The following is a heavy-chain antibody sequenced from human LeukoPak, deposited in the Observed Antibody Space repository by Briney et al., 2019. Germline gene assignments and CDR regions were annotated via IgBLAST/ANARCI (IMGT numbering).Heavy chain of an antibody. CDR1: GGSISSSSYY. CDR2: IYYSGIT. J-gene: IGHJ4*02. Sequence: SETLSLTCTVSGGSISSSSYYWGWIRQPPGQGLEWIGSIYYSGITYYNPSLKSRVTISVDTSKNQFPLKLSSVTAADTAVYYCARGARDDYDILTGYFLKPYYFDYWGQGTLVTVSS. D-gene: IGHD3-9*01. V-gene: IGHV4-39*01. CDR3: ARGARDDYDILTGYFLKPYYFDY.